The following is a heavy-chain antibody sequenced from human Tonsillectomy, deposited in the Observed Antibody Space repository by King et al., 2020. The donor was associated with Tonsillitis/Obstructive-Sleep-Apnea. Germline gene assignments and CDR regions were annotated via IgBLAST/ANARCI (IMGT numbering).Heavy chain of an antibody. Sequence: QLVQSGSELENPGASVKVSCKASGYTFTIYAMNWVRQAPGQGLEWMGWISTNTGNPTYAQDFTGRFVFSLDTSVSTAYLQISSLKAEDTAVYYCARRYCSGGRCYYDAFDIWGQGTMVTVSS. J-gene: IGHJ3*02. D-gene: IGHD2-15*01. V-gene: IGHV7-4-1*02. CDR1: GYTFTIYA. CDR3: ARRYCSGGRCYYDAFDI. CDR2: ISTNTGNP.